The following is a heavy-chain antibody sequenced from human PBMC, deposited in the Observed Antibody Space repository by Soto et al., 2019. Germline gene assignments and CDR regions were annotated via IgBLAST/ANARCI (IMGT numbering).Heavy chain of an antibody. D-gene: IGHD2-15*01. CDR1: GFTFSGHC. V-gene: IGHV3-21*01. CDR2: ISSSSSYI. Sequence: EVQLVESGGGLVKPGGSLRLACAASGFTFSGHCMNWVRQAPGKGLEWVSSISSSSSYIYYADSVKGRFTISRDNAKNSVYLQMNSLRAEDTAVYYCARDKSAGGGVANWFDPWGQGTLVTVSS. J-gene: IGHJ5*02. CDR3: ARDKSAGGGVANWFDP.